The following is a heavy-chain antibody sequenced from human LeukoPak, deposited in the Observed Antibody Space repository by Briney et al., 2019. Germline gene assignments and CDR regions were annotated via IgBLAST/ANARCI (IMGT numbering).Heavy chain of an antibody. J-gene: IGHJ3*02. CDR2: INHSGST. Sequence: SETLSLTCAVYGGSFSGYYWSWIRQPPGKGLEWIGEINHSGSTNYNPSLKSRVTISVDTSKNQFSLKLSSVTAADTAVYYCARDRWGIVVVLGPNDAFDIWGQGTMVTVSS. V-gene: IGHV4-34*01. CDR1: GGSFSGYY. CDR3: ARDRWGIVVVLGPNDAFDI. D-gene: IGHD2-21*01.